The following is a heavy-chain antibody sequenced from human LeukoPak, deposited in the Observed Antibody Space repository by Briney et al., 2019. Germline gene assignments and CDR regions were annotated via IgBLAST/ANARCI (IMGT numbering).Heavy chain of an antibody. CDR2: IYHTGTT. J-gene: IGHJ5*02. D-gene: IGHD3-9*01. V-gene: IGHV4-39*01. Sequence: SETLSLTCSVSGGSIISTYYNWGWIRQPPGKGLEWIGAIYHTGTTYYNPSFESRVTISVDTSKNQFSLKLNSVTAADTAVYYCARLPTGYPNWFDPWGQGSLVPVSS. CDR3: ARLPTGYPNWFDP. CDR1: GGSIISTYYN.